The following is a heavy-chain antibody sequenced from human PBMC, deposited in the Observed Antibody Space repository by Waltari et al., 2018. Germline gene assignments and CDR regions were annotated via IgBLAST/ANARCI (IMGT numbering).Heavy chain of an antibody. CDR3: ARDQHYYDSSGYYRNWFDP. CDR1: GFTFSIYG. V-gene: IGHV3-33*01. CDR2: IWYDGSNK. Sequence: QVQLVESGGGVVQPGRSLRLSCAASGFTFSIYGMHWVRKAPGTGLEWVAVIWYDGSNKYYADSVKGRFTISRDNSKNTLYLQMNSLRAEDTAVYYCARDQHYYDSSGYYRNWFDPWGQGTLVTVSS. J-gene: IGHJ5*02. D-gene: IGHD3-22*01.